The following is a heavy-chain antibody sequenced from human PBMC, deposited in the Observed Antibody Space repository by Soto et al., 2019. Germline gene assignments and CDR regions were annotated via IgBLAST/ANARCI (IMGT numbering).Heavy chain of an antibody. CDR2: IWYDGSNK. D-gene: IGHD2-21*02. V-gene: IGHV3-33*01. Sequence: QVQLVESGGGVVQPGRSLRLSCAASGFTFSSYGMHWVRQAPGKGLEWVAVIWYDGSNKYYADSVKGRFTISRDNSKNTMYLQMTSLRAEDTAVYYCARDRFVYCGGDCYMFDAFDIWGQGTMVTVSS. CDR3: ARDRFVYCGGDCYMFDAFDI. J-gene: IGHJ3*02. CDR1: GFTFSSYG.